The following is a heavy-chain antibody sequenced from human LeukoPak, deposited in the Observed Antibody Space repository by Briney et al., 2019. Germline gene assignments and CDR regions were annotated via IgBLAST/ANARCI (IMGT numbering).Heavy chain of an antibody. V-gene: IGHV4-34*01. J-gene: IGHJ4*02. CDR2: INHSGST. Sequence: SETLSLTCAVYGGSFSGYYWSWIRQPPGKGLEWIGEINHSGSTNYNPSLKSRVTISLDTSKNQFSLKLSSVTAADTAVYYCARGGEDYYDSSGYLLDYWGQGTLVTVSS. CDR3: ARGGEDYYDSSGYLLDY. CDR1: GGSFSGYY. D-gene: IGHD3-22*01.